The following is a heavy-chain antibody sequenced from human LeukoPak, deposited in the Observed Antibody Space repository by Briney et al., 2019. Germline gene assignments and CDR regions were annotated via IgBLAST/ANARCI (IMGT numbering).Heavy chain of an antibody. CDR1: GFSGATTAEC. CDR2: NYWDDSK. Sequence: SGHTLVQATQTLTLTCTFSGFSGATTAECGSWVRQPPVKALERLALNYWDDSKRYNTSLRSRLTITKDTSKHKVVLTKTNMDSVDTATYYCAHSKTKYNDKANYAMDVWGQGTLVTVSS. V-gene: IGHV2-5*02. J-gene: IGHJ6*02. D-gene: IGHD1-1*01. CDR3: AHSKTKYNDKANYAMDV.